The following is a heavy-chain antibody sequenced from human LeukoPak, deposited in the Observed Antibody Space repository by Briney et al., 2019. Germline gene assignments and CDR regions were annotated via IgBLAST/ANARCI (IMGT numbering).Heavy chain of an antibody. V-gene: IGHV1-18*04. D-gene: IGHD6-19*01. Sequence: GASVKVSCKASGYTFTSYGISWVRQAPGQGLEWMGWISAYNGNTNYAQTLQGRVTMTTDTSTSTAYMELRSLRSDDTAVYYCARDTPLYSSGWYYFDYWGQGTLVTVSS. J-gene: IGHJ4*02. CDR2: ISAYNGNT. CDR1: GYTFTSYG. CDR3: ARDTPLYSSGWYYFDY.